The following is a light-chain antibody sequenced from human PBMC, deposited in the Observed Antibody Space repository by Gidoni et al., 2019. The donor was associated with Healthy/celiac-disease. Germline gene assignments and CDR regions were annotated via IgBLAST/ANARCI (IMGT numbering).Light chain of an antibody. CDR1: SSDVGGYNY. J-gene: IGLJ3*02. V-gene: IGLV2-11*02. CDR2: DVS. CDR3: CSYAGSFWV. Sequence: QSALTQPRSVSGSPGQSVNFSCTVTSSDVGGYNYVSLYQHHPGKAPKLMIYDVSKRPSGFPDRFSGSKSGNTASLTISGLQAEDEADYYCCSYAGSFWVFGGGTKLTVL.